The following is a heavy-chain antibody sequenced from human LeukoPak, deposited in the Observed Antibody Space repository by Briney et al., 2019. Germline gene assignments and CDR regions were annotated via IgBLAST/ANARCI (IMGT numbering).Heavy chain of an antibody. CDR1: GYSISSGYY. D-gene: IGHD2-2*02. J-gene: IGHJ5*02. V-gene: IGHV4-61*02. CDR3: ARNIVVVPAAIPGWFDP. CDR2: IYTSGST. Sequence: SETLSLTCTVSGYSISSGYYWSWIRQPAGKGLEWIGRIYTSGSTNYNPSLKSRVTISVDTSKNQFSLKLSSVTAADTAVYYCARNIVVVPAAIPGWFDPWGQGTLVTVSS.